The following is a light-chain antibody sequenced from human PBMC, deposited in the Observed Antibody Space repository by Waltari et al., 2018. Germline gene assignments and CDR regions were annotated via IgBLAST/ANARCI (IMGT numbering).Light chain of an antibody. CDR3: QQYNSFPT. J-gene: IGKJ1*01. V-gene: IGKV1-5*03. Sequence: ITGRGSRVSITWLAWYQQKPGKDPKVLIYKASNLQSGVPSRFSGSGSGTEFTRTISSLQPDDFGTYYGQQYNSFPTFGQGTKVEIK. CDR2: KAS. CDR1: RVSITW.